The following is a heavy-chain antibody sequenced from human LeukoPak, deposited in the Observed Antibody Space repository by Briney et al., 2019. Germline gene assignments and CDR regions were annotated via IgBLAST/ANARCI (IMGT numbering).Heavy chain of an antibody. D-gene: IGHD4-23*01. CDR3: ARDMIDYGGNYAFDI. V-gene: IGHV3-33*01. Sequence: GGSLRLSCAASGFTFSSYGMHWVRQTPGKGLEWVAVIWYDGSNKYYADSVEGRFTISRDNSKNTLYLQMNSLRAEDTAVYYCARDMIDYGGNYAFDIWGQGTMVTVSS. J-gene: IGHJ3*02. CDR1: GFTFSSYG. CDR2: IWYDGSNK.